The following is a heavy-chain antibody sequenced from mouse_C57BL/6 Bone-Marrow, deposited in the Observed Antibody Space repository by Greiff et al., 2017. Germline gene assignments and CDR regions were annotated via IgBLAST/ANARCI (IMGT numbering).Heavy chain of an antibody. Sequence: QVQLQQSGPGLVQPSQSLSITCTVSGFSLTSYGVHWVRQSPGKGLEWLGVIWRGGSTDYNAAFMSRLSITKDNSKSQVFFKMNSLQADDTAIYYCAKNHYYGSSYDYAMDYWGQGTSVTVSS. CDR2: IWRGGST. CDR3: AKNHYYGSSYDYAMDY. D-gene: IGHD1-1*01. CDR1: GFSLTSYG. J-gene: IGHJ4*01. V-gene: IGHV2-5*01.